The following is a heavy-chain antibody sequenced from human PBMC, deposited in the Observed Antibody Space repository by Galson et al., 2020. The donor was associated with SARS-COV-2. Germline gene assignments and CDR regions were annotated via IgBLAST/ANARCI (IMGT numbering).Heavy chain of an antibody. D-gene: IGHD3-22*01. CDR1: GYTFTSYD. Sequence: GESLKISCKASGYTFTSYDINWVRQATGQGLEWMGWMNPNSGNTGYAQKFQGRVTMTRNTSISTAYMELSSLRSEDTAVYYCARGNRGITMIVVVPRGYYYMDVWGKGTTVTVSS. CDR3: ARGNRGITMIVVVPRGYYYMDV. CDR2: MNPNSGNT. J-gene: IGHJ6*03. V-gene: IGHV1-8*01.